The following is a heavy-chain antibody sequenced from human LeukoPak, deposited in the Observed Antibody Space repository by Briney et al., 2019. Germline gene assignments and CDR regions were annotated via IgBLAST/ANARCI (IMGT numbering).Heavy chain of an antibody. D-gene: IGHD2-15*01. CDR3: ARDSCSGGSCYHKYYYYGMDV. Sequence: ASVKVSCKASGYTFTIYGISWVRQAPGQGLEWMGWISAYNGNTNYAQKLQGRVTMTTDTSTSTAYMELRSLRSDDTAVYYCARDSCSGGSCYHKYYYYGMDVWGQGTTVTVSS. J-gene: IGHJ6*02. V-gene: IGHV1-18*01. CDR2: ISAYNGNT. CDR1: GYTFTIYG.